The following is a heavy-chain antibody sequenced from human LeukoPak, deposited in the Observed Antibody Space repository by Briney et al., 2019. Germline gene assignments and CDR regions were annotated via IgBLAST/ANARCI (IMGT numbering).Heavy chain of an antibody. CDR2: INWNSGSV. D-gene: IGHD4-11*01. V-gene: IGHV3-9*01. CDR3: AKGLEWTTITTGDFRD. Sequence: GGSLRLSCAASGFSFDDYGMHWVRQAPGKGLEWVSGINWNSGSVGYADSVKGRFTISRDNAKTSLYLQMSSLRAEDTALYYCAKGLEWTTITTGDFRDWGQGTLVTVSS. CDR1: GFSFDDYG. J-gene: IGHJ1*01.